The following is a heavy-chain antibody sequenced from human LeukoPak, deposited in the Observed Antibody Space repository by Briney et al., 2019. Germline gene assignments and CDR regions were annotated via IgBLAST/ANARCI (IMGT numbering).Heavy chain of an antibody. CDR3: ARDSCSGGSCYYYGMDV. D-gene: IGHD2-15*01. CDR1: GYTSTGYY. CDR2: INPNSGGT. Sequence: ASVKVPCKASGYTSTGYYMHWVRQAPGQGLEWMGWINPNSGGTNYAQKFQGWVTMTRDTSISTAYMELSRLRSDDTAVYYCARDSCSGGSCYYYGMDVWGQGTTVTVSS. J-gene: IGHJ6*02. V-gene: IGHV1-2*04.